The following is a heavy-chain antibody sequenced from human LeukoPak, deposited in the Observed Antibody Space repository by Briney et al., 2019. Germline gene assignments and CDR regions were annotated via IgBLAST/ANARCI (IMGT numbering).Heavy chain of an antibody. CDR2: ISGSGDST. CDR1: GFTFSSYA. CDR3: AKDQAGGTDY. Sequence: GGSLRLSCAASGFTFSSYAMSWVRQAPGKGLEWVSAISGSGDSTYYADSVKGRFTISRGNSKNTLYLQMNSLRAEDTAVYYCAKDQAGGTDYWGQGTLVTVSS. J-gene: IGHJ4*02. D-gene: IGHD1-1*01. V-gene: IGHV3-23*01.